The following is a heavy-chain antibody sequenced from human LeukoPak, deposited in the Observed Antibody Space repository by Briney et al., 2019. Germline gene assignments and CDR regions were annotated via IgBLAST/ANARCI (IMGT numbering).Heavy chain of an antibody. V-gene: IGHV4-59*01. CDR3: ARVCYKYIVPAAMSYWFDP. Sequence: SETLSLTCTVSGGSISSYYWSWIRQPPGKGLEWIGYIYYSGSTNYNPSLKSRVTISVDTSKNQFSLKLSSVTAADTAVYYCARVCYKYIVPAAMSYWFDPWGQGTLVTVSS. D-gene: IGHD2-2*01. CDR1: GGSISSYY. CDR2: IYYSGST. J-gene: IGHJ5*02.